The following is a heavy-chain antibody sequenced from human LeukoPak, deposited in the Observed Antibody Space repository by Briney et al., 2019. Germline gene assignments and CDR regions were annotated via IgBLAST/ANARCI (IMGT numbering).Heavy chain of an antibody. CDR2: IIPIFGTA. V-gene: IGHV1-69*13. CDR3: ARGNIVVAPAAILNWFDP. CDR1: GGTFSSYA. D-gene: IGHD2-2*01. J-gene: IGHJ5*02. Sequence: ASVKVSCKASGGTFSSYAISWVRQAPGQGLEWMGGIIPIFGTANYAQKFQGRVTITADESTSTAYMELSSLRSEDTAVYYCARGNIVVAPAAILNWFDPWGQGTLVIVSS.